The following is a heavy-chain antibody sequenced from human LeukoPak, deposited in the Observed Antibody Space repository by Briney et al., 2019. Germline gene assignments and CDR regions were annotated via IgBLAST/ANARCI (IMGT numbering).Heavy chain of an antibody. CDR1: GLTFSSYG. Sequence: GGSLRLSCAASGLTFSSYGMHWVRQAPGKGRGWVAFIRYDGSNKYYADSVKGRFTISRDNSKNTLYLQMNSQRADDTAVYYCTKDRYGSGSYYYYYYMDVWGKRTTVTISS. CDR2: IRYDGSNK. D-gene: IGHD3-10*01. V-gene: IGHV3-30*02. J-gene: IGHJ6*03. CDR3: TKDRYGSGSYYYYYYMDV.